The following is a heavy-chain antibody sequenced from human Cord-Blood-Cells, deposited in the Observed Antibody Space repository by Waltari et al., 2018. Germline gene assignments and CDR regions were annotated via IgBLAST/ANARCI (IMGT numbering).Heavy chain of an antibody. V-gene: IGHV1-18*01. J-gene: IGHJ4*02. D-gene: IGHD2-15*01. CDR1: GYTFTSYG. Sequence: QVQLVQSGAEVKKPGASVTVSCKASGYTFTSYGISWVRQAPGQGIEWMGWISAYNGNTNYAQKLQGRVTMTTDTSTSTAYMELRSLRSDDTAVYYCARDTLVGYCSGGSCYSNFDYWGQGTLVTVSS. CDR3: ARDTLVGYCSGGSCYSNFDY. CDR2: ISAYNGNT.